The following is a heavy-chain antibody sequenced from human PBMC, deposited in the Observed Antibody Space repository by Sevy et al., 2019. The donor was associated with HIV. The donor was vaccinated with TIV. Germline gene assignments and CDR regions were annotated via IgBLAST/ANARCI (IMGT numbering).Heavy chain of an antibody. CDR1: GGSFSGYY. Sequence: SETLSLTCAVYGGSFSGYYWSWIRQPPGKGLEWFGEINHSGSTNYNPSLKSRVTISVDTSKNQFSLKLSSVTAADTAVYYCARVPPGIAVAGTYYYYYYGMDVWGQGTTVTVSS. J-gene: IGHJ6*02. CDR3: ARVPPGIAVAGTYYYYYYGMDV. D-gene: IGHD6-19*01. V-gene: IGHV4-34*01. CDR2: INHSGST.